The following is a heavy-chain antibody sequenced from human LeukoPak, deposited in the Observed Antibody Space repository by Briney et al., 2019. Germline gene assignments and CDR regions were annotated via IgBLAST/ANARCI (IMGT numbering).Heavy chain of an antibody. D-gene: IGHD1-26*01. CDR3: ARDRRYSGSFYVRWGQFFDY. J-gene: IGHJ4*02. CDR1: GFTVSSNY. CDR2: IYSGGST. V-gene: IGHV3-53*01. Sequence: PGGSLRLSCAASGFTVSSNYMSWVRQAPGKGLEWVSIIYSGGSTFYADSVKGRFTISRDNAKNSLYLQMNSLRAEDTAVYYCARDRRYSGSFYVRWGQFFDYWGQGTLVTVSS.